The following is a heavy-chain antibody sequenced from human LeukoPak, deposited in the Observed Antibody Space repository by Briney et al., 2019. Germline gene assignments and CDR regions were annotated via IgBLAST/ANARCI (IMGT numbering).Heavy chain of an antibody. D-gene: IGHD3-10*01. CDR2: IRSKAYGGTT. CDR3: TRLYFYGSGDFSRFDP. Sequence: GGSLRLSCAASGFTFGDFSMSWVRQAPGKGLAWVGFIRSKAYGGTTAYAAPVKGRFPISRDDSKSIAYLQMNSLKTEDTAVYYCTRLYFYGSGDFSRFDPWGQGTLVTVSS. V-gene: IGHV3-49*04. CDR1: GFTFGDFS. J-gene: IGHJ5*02.